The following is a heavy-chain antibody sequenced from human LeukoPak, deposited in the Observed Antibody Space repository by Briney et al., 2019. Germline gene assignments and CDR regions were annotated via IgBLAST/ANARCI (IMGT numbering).Heavy chain of an antibody. CDR1: GYSFTSYW. Sequence: GESLKIPCQGSGYSFTSYWIGWLRQMPGKGLEWMGTIYPGDSETKYSPSFEGRVTISADKSITTAYLQWRSLKASDTAMYFCATHRWGWSGYNYYMDAWGKGTTVTVSS. V-gene: IGHV5-51*01. CDR2: IYPGDSET. CDR3: ATHRWGWSGYNYYMDA. J-gene: IGHJ6*03. D-gene: IGHD3-3*01.